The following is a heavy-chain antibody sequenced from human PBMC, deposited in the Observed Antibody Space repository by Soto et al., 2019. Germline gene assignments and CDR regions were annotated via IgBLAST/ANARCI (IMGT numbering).Heavy chain of an antibody. J-gene: IGHJ4*02. CDR1: GYTFTSYD. Sequence: QVQLVQSGAEVKKPGASVKVSCKASGYTFTSYDINWVRQATGQGLEWMGWMNPNSGNTGYAQKFQGRVTMTRNTSISTAYMELSSLRSEDTAVYCCARFRYDYIWGSYRGVFYFDYWGQGTLVTVSS. CDR2: MNPNSGNT. CDR3: ARFRYDYIWGSYRGVFYFDY. V-gene: IGHV1-8*01. D-gene: IGHD3-16*02.